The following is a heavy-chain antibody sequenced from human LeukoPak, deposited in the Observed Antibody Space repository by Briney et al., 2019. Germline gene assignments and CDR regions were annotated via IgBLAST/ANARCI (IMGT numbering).Heavy chain of an antibody. D-gene: IGHD3-3*01. J-gene: IGHJ4*02. CDR1: GFTFSSYS. CDR3: ARGADFWSASDY. CDR2: IKQDGSEK. V-gene: IGHV3-7*01. Sequence: PGGSLRLSCAASGFTFSSYSMNWVRQAPGKGLEWVANIKQDGSEKYYVDSVKGRFTISRDNAKNSLYLQMNSLRAEDTAVYYCARGADFWSASDYWGQATLVTVSS.